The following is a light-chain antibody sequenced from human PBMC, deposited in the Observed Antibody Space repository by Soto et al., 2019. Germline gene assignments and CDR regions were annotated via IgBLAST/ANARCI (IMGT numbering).Light chain of an antibody. CDR3: AAWDDGLSVLV. CDR2: RNN. CDR1: SSNIGSNY. J-gene: IGLJ2*01. Sequence: QSVLTQPPSASGTPGQRVTISCSGSSSNIGSNYVYWYQQLPRPAPTLLIYRNNQRRSGVPDRFSGSKSGTSASLPISGLRSEDEAAYYCAAWDDGLSVLVFGGGTQLTVL. V-gene: IGLV1-47*01.